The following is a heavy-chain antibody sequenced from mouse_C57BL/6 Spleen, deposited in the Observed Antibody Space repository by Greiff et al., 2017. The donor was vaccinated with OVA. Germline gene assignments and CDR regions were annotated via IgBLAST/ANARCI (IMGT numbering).Heavy chain of an antibody. CDR2: ISSGSSTI. CDR3: ARDGPAPYYFDY. J-gene: IGHJ2*01. D-gene: IGHD1-1*01. CDR1: GFTFSDYG. V-gene: IGHV5-17*01. Sequence: EVKLVESGGGLVKPGGSLKLSCAASGFTFSDYGMHWVRQAPEKGLEWVAYISSGSSTIYYADTVKGRFTISRDNAKNTLFLQMTSLRSEDTAMYYCARDGPAPYYFDYWGQGTTLTVSS.